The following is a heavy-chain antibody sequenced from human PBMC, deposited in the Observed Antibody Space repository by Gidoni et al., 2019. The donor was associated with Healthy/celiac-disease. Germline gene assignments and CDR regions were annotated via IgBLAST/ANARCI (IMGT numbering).Heavy chain of an antibody. CDR2: ISSSSSTI. CDR1: VFTFSSYS. CDR3: ARFSPLRDAFDY. V-gene: IGHV3-48*01. Sequence: EVQLVESGGGLVQPGGSLRLSCSASVFTFSSYSMNWVRQAPGKGMEWVSYISSSSSTIYYADSVKCRFTIARDNAKNSLYLQRNSLRAEDTAVYYCARFSPLRDAFDYWGQGTLVTVSS. J-gene: IGHJ4*02.